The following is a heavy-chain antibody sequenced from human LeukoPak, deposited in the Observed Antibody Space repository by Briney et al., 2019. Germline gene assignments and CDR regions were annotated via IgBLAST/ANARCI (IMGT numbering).Heavy chain of an antibody. CDR2: LDGENDQK. CDR1: GYTVTEIS. Sequence: ASVKVSCKVFGYTVTEISIHWVRQSPGKGLAWMGGLDGENDQKVYAQQFQDRVTMSEDTSTDTAYMELSNLQSEDTAVYFCADFYTTSGFFYWGQGTLVTVSS. V-gene: IGHV1-24*01. J-gene: IGHJ4*02. CDR3: ADFYTTSGFFY. D-gene: IGHD3-3*01.